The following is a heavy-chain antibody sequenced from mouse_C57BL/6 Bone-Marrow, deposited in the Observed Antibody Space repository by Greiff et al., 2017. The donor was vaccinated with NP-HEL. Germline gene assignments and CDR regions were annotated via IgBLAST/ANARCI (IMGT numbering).Heavy chain of an antibody. D-gene: IGHD2-12*01. CDR3: ASNGRRCYYAFDY. V-gene: IGHV1-54*01. CDR2: INPGSGGT. CDR1: GYAFTNYL. Sequence: LVESGAELVRPGTSVKVSCKASGYAFTNYLIEWVKQRPGQGLEWIGVINPGSGGTNYNEKFKGKATLTADKSSSTAYMQLSSLTSEDSAVYFCASNGRRCYYAFDYWGQGTSVTVSS. J-gene: IGHJ4*01.